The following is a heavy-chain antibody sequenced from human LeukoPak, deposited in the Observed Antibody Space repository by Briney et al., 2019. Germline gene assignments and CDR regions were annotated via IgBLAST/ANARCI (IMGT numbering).Heavy chain of an antibody. CDR2: FSFNGEST. Sequence: HPGGSLRLSCAASGFTFSSYSMNWVRQAPGKGLEWVSSFSFNGESTYYADSAKGRFTISRDNSKNTLYLQMNSLRAEDTAVYYCAKGGYSNGRYYYYYMDVWGEGTTVTVSS. CDR3: AKGGYSNGRYYYYYMDV. CDR1: GFTFSSYS. V-gene: IGHV3-23*01. D-gene: IGHD5-18*01. J-gene: IGHJ6*03.